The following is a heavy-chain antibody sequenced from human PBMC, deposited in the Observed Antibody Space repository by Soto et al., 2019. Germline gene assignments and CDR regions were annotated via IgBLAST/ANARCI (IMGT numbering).Heavy chain of an antibody. CDR1: GFSLRGYS. V-gene: IGHV3-48*02. Sequence: EVQLVESGGGFVQPGGSLSLSCAASGFSLRGYSMIWVRQAPGKGLEWVSYISGSGTTIYYADSVKGRFTISRDNAKISVYLQMNSLGDEDTAVYYCARGAGYGEYGGYWGQGSLVTVSS. D-gene: IGHD4-17*01. J-gene: IGHJ4*02. CDR2: ISGSGTTI. CDR3: ARGAGYGEYGGY.